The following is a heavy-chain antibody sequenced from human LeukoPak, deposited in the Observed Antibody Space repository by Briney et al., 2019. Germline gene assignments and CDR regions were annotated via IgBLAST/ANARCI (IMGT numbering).Heavy chain of an antibody. J-gene: IGHJ3*02. CDR1: GYIFTSYG. Sequence: ASVKVSCKASGYIFTSYGISWVRQAPGQGLEWMGWISAYNGNTNYAQNLQGRVTMTTDTSTSTAYMELRSLRSDDTAVYYCATWESSGRFAFDIWGQGTMVTVSS. CDR2: ISAYNGNT. D-gene: IGHD6-19*01. CDR3: ATWESSGRFAFDI. V-gene: IGHV1-18*01.